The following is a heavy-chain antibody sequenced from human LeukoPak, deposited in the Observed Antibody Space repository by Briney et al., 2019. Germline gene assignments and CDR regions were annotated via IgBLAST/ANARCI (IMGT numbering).Heavy chain of an antibody. CDR1: GFTFSSYG. D-gene: IGHD5-12*01. J-gene: IGHJ4*02. Sequence: GRSLRLSCAASGFTFSSYGMHWVRQAPGKGLEWVAVISYDGSNKYYADSVKGRFTISRDNSKSTLYLQMNSLRAEDTAVYYCARGVATKTVDYWGQGTLVTVTS. CDR3: ARGVATKTVDY. CDR2: ISYDGSNK. V-gene: IGHV3-30*03.